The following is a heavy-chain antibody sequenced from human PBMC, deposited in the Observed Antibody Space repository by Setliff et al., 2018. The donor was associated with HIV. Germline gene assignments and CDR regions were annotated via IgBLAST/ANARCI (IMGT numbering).Heavy chain of an antibody. CDR1: GGSFRGYH. V-gene: IGHV4-34*01. CDR2: INHTGST. Sequence: SETLSLTCAVYGGSFRGYHWSWIRQPPEKGLEWIGEINHTGSTNYNPSLKGRITISVDTSKNQFSLKLSSLTAADTAVYYCARGGLGVVTSFDSWGPGTLVTVSS. D-gene: IGHD3-3*01. J-gene: IGHJ4*02. CDR3: ARGGLGVVTSFDS.